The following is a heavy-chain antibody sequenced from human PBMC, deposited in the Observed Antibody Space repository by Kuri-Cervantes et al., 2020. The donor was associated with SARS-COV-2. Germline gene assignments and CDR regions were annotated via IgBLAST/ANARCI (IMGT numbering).Heavy chain of an antibody. CDR2: IYPGDSDT. Sequence: KVSCKGSGYSFTSYWIGWVRQMPGKGLEWMGIIYPGDSDTRYSPSFQGQVTISADKSISTAYLQWSSLKASDTAMYYCARGRVEQLAGENWFDPWGQGTLVTVS. CDR3: ARGRVEQLAGENWFDP. CDR1: GYSFTSYW. D-gene: IGHD6-6*01. V-gene: IGHV5-51*01. J-gene: IGHJ5*02.